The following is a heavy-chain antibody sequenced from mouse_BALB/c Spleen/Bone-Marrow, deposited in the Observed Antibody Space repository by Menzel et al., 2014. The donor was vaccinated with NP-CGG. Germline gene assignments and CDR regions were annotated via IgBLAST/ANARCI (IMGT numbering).Heavy chain of an antibody. D-gene: IGHD1-2*01. J-gene: IGHJ2*01. CDR2: INPNNGGT. V-gene: IGHV1S81*02. Sequence: VQLQESGAELVKPGTSVKLSCKASGYTFTSPYIYWVKQRPGQGLKWIGEINPNNGGTNFNEKFKSKATLTVDKSSSTAYMQLSSLTSEDAAVYYCTRLSLLRGYFDYWGQGTTLTVSS. CDR1: GYTFTSPY. CDR3: TRLSLLRGYFDY.